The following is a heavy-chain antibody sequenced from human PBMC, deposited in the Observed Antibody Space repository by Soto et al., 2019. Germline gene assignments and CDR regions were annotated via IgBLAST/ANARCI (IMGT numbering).Heavy chain of an antibody. V-gene: IGHV3-23*01. J-gene: IGHJ4*02. Sequence: GGSLRLSCAASGFTFSSYAMSWVRQAPGKGLEWVSAISGSGGSTYYADSVKGRFTISRDNSKNTLYLQMNSLRAEDTAVYYCAKDHDYYDSSGYGTTGYWGQGTLVTVS. CDR3: AKDHDYYDSSGYGTTGY. CDR1: GFTFSSYA. D-gene: IGHD3-22*01. CDR2: ISGSGGST.